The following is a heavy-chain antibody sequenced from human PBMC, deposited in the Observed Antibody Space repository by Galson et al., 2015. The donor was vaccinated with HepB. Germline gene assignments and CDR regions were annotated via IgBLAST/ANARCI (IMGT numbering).Heavy chain of an antibody. D-gene: IGHD2-15*01. CDR3: ARDYCSGGSCYFDY. Sequence: SVKVSCKASGYTFTSYAMHWVRQAPGQRLEWMGWINAGNGNTKYSQKFQGRVTITRDTSASTAYIELSSLRSEDTAVYYCARDYCSGGSCYFDYWGQGTLVTVSS. V-gene: IGHV1-3*01. J-gene: IGHJ4*02. CDR2: INAGNGNT. CDR1: GYTFTSYA.